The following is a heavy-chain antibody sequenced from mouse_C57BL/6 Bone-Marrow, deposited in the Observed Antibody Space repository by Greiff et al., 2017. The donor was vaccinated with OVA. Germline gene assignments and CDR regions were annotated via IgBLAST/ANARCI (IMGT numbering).Heavy chain of an antibody. J-gene: IGHJ3*01. CDR2: ISSGGDYI. Sequence: EVQGVESGEGLVKPGGSLKLSCAASGFTFSSYAMSWVRQTPEKRLEWVAYISSGGDYIYYADTVKGRFTISRDNARNTLYLQMSSLKSEDTAMYYCTRDQGHYYVSGPWFAYWGQGTLVTVSA. D-gene: IGHD1-1*01. V-gene: IGHV5-9-1*02. CDR1: GFTFSSYA. CDR3: TRDQGHYYVSGPWFAY.